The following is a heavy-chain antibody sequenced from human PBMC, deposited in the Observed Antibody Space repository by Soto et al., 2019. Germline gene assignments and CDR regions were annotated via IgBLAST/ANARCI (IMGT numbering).Heavy chain of an antibody. Sequence: EVQLVESGGGWIQSGGSLRRSCAASGFTVISNYISCFRQAPGKGLEWVSVIYSGGSTYYADSVKGRFTISRDNRYTTLNLHMTALMAEDTPVYYCARDHGWFYHGGRPSVVTVA. J-gene: IGHJ5*02. CDR3: ARDHGWFYH. V-gene: IGHV3-53*01. CDR1: GFTVISNY. CDR2: IYSGGST.